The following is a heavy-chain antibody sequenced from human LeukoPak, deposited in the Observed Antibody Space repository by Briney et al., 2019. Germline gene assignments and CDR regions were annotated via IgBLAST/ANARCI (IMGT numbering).Heavy chain of an antibody. J-gene: IGHJ4*02. D-gene: IGHD3-16*02. V-gene: IGHV1-46*01. CDR3: ARLPYRDGVAQDY. CDR2: IDPISGAT. Sequence: ASVKVSCKASGYIFIDYYMQWVRQAPGHGLEWMGIIDPISGATDYAQKFQGRVTMTRDTSTSTVYMELSSLRSEDTAMYYCARLPYRDGVAQDYWGQGTLVTVSP. CDR1: GYIFIDYY.